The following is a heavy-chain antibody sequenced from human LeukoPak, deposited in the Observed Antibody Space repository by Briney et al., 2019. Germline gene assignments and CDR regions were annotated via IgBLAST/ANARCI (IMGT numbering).Heavy chain of an antibody. Sequence: PSGTLSLTCTVSGGSISGYHWSWIRQSPGKGLEWIGYIDETWNTNYSPSLKSRVTMSLDMSKNQFSLEMNSVTAADTAMFYCARLDRPGGRTGDVFDVWGQGTMVTVSS. CDR3: ARLDRPGGRTGDVFDV. J-gene: IGHJ3*01. CDR2: IDETWNT. D-gene: IGHD3-22*01. V-gene: IGHV4-59*08. CDR1: GGSISGYH.